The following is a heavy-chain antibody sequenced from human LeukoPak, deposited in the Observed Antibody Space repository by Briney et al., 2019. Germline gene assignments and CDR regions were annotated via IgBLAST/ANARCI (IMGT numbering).Heavy chain of an antibody. Sequence: SETLSLTCAVYGGSFSGYYWSWIRQPPGKGLEWIGEINHSGSTNYNPSLKSRVTISVDTSKNQFSLKLSSVTAADTAVYYCARGKRRGYDLGCWGQGTLVTVSS. D-gene: IGHD5-12*01. CDR1: GGSFSGYY. CDR2: INHSGST. J-gene: IGHJ4*02. V-gene: IGHV4-34*01. CDR3: ARGKRRGYDLGC.